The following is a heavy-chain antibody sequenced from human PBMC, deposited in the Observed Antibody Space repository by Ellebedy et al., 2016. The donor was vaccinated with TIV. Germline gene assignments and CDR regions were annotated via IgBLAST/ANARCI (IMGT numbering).Heavy chain of an antibody. V-gene: IGHV3-48*02. Sequence: GESLKISCAASGFTFSSYSMNWVRQAPGKGLEWVSYISSSSSTIYYADSVKGRFTISRDNAKNSLYLQMNSLRDEDTAVYYCARNFGYYYYGMDVWGQGTTVTVSS. CDR2: ISSSSSTI. D-gene: IGHD3-10*01. CDR1: GFTFSSYS. J-gene: IGHJ6*02. CDR3: ARNFGYYYYGMDV.